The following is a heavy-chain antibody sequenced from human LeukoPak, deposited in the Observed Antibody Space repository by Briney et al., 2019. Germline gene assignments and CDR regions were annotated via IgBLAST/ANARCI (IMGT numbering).Heavy chain of an antibody. V-gene: IGHV1-24*01. CDR2: FDPEDGET. D-gene: IGHD3/OR15-3a*01. J-gene: IGHJ3*02. Sequence: GASVKVSCKVSGYTLTKLSMHWVRQAPGKGLEWMGGFDPEDGETIYAQKFQGRVTMTEDTSTDTAYMELSSLRSEDTAVYYCATGTGTGYLDAFDIWGQGTMVTVSS. CDR3: ATGTGTGYLDAFDI. CDR1: GYTLTKLS.